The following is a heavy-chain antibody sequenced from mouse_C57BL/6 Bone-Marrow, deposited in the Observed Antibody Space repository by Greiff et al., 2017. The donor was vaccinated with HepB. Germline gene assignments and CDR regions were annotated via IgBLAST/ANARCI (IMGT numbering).Heavy chain of an antibody. Sequence: EVKLMESGGGLVQPGGSLKLSCAASGFTFSDYYMYWVRQTPEKRLEWVAYISNGGGSTYYPDTVKGRFTISRDNAKNTLYLQMSRLKSEDTAMYYCARSTVVASYYYAMDYWGQGTSVTVSS. CDR2: ISNGGGST. CDR3: ARSTVVASYYYAMDY. D-gene: IGHD1-1*01. CDR1: GFTFSDYY. J-gene: IGHJ4*01. V-gene: IGHV5-12*01.